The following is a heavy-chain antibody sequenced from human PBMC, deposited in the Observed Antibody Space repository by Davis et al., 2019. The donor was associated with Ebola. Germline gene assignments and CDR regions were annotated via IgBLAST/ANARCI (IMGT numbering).Heavy chain of an antibody. CDR3: ARDTAGGHYYDSSGYRY. J-gene: IGHJ4*02. Sequence: ASVKVSCKASGYTFTGYYMHWVRQAPGQGLEWMGWINPNSGGTNYAQKFQGRVTMTRDTSISTAYMELSRLRSDDTAVYYCARDTAGGHYYDSSGYRYWGQGTLVTVSS. V-gene: IGHV1-2*02. D-gene: IGHD3-22*01. CDR2: INPNSGGT. CDR1: GYTFTGYY.